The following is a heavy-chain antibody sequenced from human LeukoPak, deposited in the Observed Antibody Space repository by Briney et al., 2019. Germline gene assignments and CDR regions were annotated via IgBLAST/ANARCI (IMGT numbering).Heavy chain of an antibody. CDR2: ISGSGDST. J-gene: IGHJ4*02. CDR1: GFTFSTYA. Sequence: GGSLRLSCAASGFTFSTYAVNWVRQAPGKGLEWVSTISGSGDSTYYADSVKGRFTISRDNSNNTLSLRMNSLRAEDTATYYCAKYRGATIERYFFDYWGQGTLVTVSS. V-gene: IGHV3-23*01. D-gene: IGHD1-26*01. CDR3: AKYRGATIERYFFDY.